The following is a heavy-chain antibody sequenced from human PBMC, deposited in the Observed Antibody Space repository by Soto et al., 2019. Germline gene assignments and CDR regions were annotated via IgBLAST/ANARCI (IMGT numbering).Heavy chain of an antibody. CDR1: GYTFTSYG. V-gene: IGHV1-18*01. Sequence: ASVKVSCKASGYTFTSYGISWVRQAPGQGLEWMGWISAYTGNTNYAQKLQGRVTMTTDTSTSTAYMELRSLRSDDTAVYYCASSIAAAGRYFQHWGQGTLVTVSS. J-gene: IGHJ1*01. D-gene: IGHD6-13*01. CDR2: ISAYTGNT. CDR3: ASSIAAAGRYFQH.